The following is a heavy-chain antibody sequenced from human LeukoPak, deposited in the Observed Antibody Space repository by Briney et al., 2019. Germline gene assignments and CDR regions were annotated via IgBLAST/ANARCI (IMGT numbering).Heavy chain of an antibody. Sequence: SETLSLTCTVSGGSISSGSYYWSWIRQPAGKGLEWIGRIYTSGSTNYNPSLKSRVTISVDTSKNQFSLKLSSVTAADTAVYYCARDNWNYVWGYYFDYWGQGTLVTVSS. V-gene: IGHV4-61*02. CDR1: GGSISSGSYY. D-gene: IGHD1-7*01. CDR3: ARDNWNYVWGYYFDY. J-gene: IGHJ4*02. CDR2: IYTSGST.